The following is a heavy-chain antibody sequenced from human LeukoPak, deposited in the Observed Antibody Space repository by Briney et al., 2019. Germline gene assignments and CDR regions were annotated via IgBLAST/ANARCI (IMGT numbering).Heavy chain of an antibody. CDR2: ISAYNGNT. V-gene: IGHV1-18*01. Sequence: ASVKVSCKASGYTFTSYGIIWVRQAPGQGLEWMGWISAYNGNTNYAQKLQGRVTMTTDTSTSTGYMEPRSLRSDDTAVYYCARDTRGRYSGSTEGSFWGQGTLVTVSS. CDR3: ARDTRGRYSGSTEGSF. D-gene: IGHD1-26*01. J-gene: IGHJ4*02. CDR1: GYTFTSYG.